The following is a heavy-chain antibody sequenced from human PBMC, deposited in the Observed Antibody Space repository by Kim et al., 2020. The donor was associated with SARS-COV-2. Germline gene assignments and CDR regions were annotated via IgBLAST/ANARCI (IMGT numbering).Heavy chain of an antibody. CDR1: GFTFSNAW. Sequence: GGSLRLSCAASGFTFSNAWMSWVRQAPGKGLEWVGRIKSKTDGGTTDYAAPVKGRFTISRDDSKNTLYLQMNSLKTEDTAVYYCTTEGNCGGDCYSNYWGQGTLVTVSS. J-gene: IGHJ4*02. CDR2: IKSKTDGGTT. CDR3: TTEGNCGGDCYSNY. D-gene: IGHD2-21*02. V-gene: IGHV3-15*01.